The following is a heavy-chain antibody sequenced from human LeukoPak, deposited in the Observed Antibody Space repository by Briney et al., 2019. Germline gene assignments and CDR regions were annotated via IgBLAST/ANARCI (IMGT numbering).Heavy chain of an antibody. J-gene: IGHJ4*02. D-gene: IGHD6-19*01. V-gene: IGHV4-39*01. CDR3: ARRSSGWYFFDY. Sequence: SETLSLTCTVSGGSISSSSYYWGWIRQPPGKGLEWMGTIYYTGSPYYKPSLKSRVTISVDTSKNQSSLKLSSVTAADTAVYYCARRSSGWYFFDYWGQGTLVTVSS. CDR1: GGSISSSSYY. CDR2: IYYTGSP.